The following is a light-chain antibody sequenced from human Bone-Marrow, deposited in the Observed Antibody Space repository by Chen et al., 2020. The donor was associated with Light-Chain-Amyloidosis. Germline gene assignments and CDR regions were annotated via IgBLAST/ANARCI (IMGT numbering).Light chain of an antibody. Sequence: IQMTQSPSALSASVGDKITITCRASETITNWVAWYQQKPGKAPKLLIYDASTLHSGVPSRFSASGSGTEFTLTITSLKPDDFATYYGQQYNSYLATFGQGTKV. CDR2: DAS. V-gene: IGKV1-5*01. J-gene: IGKJ1*01. CDR3: QQYNSYLAT. CDR1: ETITNW.